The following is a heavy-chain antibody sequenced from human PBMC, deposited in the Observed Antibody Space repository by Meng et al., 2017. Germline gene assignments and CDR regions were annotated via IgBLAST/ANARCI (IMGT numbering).Heavy chain of an antibody. V-gene: IGHV3-7*03. D-gene: IGHD4-17*01. CDR3: ARDYTVTKAGNYGMDV. CDR1: GFTFSSYW. J-gene: IGHJ6*02. CDR2: IKQDGSEK. Sequence: GESLKISCAASGFTFSSYWMSWVRQAPGKGLEWVANIKQDGSEKYYVDSVKGRFTISRDNAKNSLYLQMNSLRAEDTAVYYCARDYTVTKAGNYGMDVWGQGTTVTVSS.